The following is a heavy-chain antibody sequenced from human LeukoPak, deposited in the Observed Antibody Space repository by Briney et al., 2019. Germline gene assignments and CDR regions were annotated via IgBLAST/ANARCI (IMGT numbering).Heavy chain of an antibody. Sequence: GASVKVSCKASGYTFTGYYMHWVRQAPGQGLEWMGWINPNSGGTDYAQKFQGRVTMTRDTSISTAYMELSRLRSDDTAVYYCARDPTRAGYDFDGLYYYYYYMDVWGKGTTVTVSS. V-gene: IGHV1-2*02. CDR2: INPNSGGT. CDR1: GYTFTGYY. J-gene: IGHJ6*03. D-gene: IGHD5-12*01. CDR3: ARDPTRAGYDFDGLYYYYYYMDV.